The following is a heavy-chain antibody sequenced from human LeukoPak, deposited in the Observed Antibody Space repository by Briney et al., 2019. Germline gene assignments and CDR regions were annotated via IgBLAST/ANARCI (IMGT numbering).Heavy chain of an antibody. CDR1: ARSLSSCY. CDR3: ARLGVVPFYGMDV. Sequence: SDTLSLTCTVSARSLSSCYWSWIPQPPRKGLETSAYIYYSGSTNYNPSVKSQVTISVDTSKNHCSLKLSSVAAADTAVYYCARLGVVPFYGMDVWGQGTTVTVSS. D-gene: IGHD3-3*01. J-gene: IGHJ6*02. CDR2: IYYSGST. V-gene: IGHV4-59*08.